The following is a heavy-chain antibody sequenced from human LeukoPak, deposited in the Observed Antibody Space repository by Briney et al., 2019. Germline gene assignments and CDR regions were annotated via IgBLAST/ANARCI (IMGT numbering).Heavy chain of an antibody. Sequence: GASVKVSCKASGYTCTGYYMHGVRQAPGQGLVSIGWINPNSGGTNYAQKFQGRVTMTRDTSISTAYMELSRLRSDDTAVYYCARRRIAAAGTRFDYWGQGTLVTVSS. D-gene: IGHD6-13*01. V-gene: IGHV1-2*02. CDR3: ARRRIAAAGTRFDY. CDR1: GYTCTGYY. CDR2: INPNSGGT. J-gene: IGHJ4*02.